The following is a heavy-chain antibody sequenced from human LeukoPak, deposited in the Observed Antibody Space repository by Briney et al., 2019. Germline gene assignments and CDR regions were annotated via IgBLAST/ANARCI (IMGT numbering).Heavy chain of an antibody. CDR3: ARGVGYSYGYVFVRLRVYYYMDV. V-gene: IGHV4-34*01. D-gene: IGHD5-18*01. J-gene: IGHJ6*03. Sequence: PSETLSLTCTVSGGSISSYYWSWIRQPPGKGLEWIGEINHSGSTNYNPSLKSRVTISVDTSKNQFSLKLSSVTAADTAVYYCARGVGYSYGYVFVRLRVYYYMDVWGKGTTVTVSS. CDR2: INHSGST. CDR1: GGSISSYY.